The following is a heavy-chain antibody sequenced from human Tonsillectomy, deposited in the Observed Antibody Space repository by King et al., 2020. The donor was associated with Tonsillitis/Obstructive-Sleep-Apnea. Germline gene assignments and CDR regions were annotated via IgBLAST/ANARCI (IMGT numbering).Heavy chain of an antibody. CDR1: GGSSSSGSYF. V-gene: IGHV4-39*01. CDR2: ISDSGST. Sequence: QLQESGPGLVKPSDTLSLTCTVSGGSSSSGSYFWGWFRPPPGKGMGWVGRISDSGSTDDNPSPKRRVTTSVDTSKNQFSLQLSSVTAADTTVCYCARSIGATITAYDYWGQGTLVTVSS. J-gene: IGHJ4*02. D-gene: IGHD5-12*01. CDR3: ARSIGATITAYDY.